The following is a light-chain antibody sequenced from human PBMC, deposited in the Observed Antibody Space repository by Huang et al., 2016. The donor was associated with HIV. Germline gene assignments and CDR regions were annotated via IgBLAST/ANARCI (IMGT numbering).Light chain of an antibody. V-gene: IGKV4-1*01. Sequence: DIVMTQSPDSLPVSLGERATINCKSSQSVLDSSNKKNYLAWYQQKPGQPPKLLLYWASVRDSGVPDRVRGSGSGTEFTLTINNLQAEDVAVYYCQQYYSTPAFGQGTNVDI. CDR1: QSVLDSSNKKNY. J-gene: IGKJ1*01. CDR3: QQYYSTPA. CDR2: WAS.